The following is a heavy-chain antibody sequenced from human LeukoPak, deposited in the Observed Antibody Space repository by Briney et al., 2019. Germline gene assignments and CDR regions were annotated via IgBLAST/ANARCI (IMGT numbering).Heavy chain of an antibody. Sequence: SETLSLTCTVSGYSISSGYYWGWIRPPPGKGLEWIGSIYHSGSTYYNPSLKSRVTISVDTSKNQFSLKLSSVTAADTAVYYCASVTRDSGYDYHFDYWGQGTLVTVSS. J-gene: IGHJ4*02. CDR3: ASVTRDSGYDYHFDY. CDR1: GYSISSGYY. D-gene: IGHD5-12*01. CDR2: IYHSGST. V-gene: IGHV4-38-2*02.